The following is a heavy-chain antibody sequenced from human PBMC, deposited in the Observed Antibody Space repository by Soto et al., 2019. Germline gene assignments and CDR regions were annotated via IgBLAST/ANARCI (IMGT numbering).Heavy chain of an antibody. V-gene: IGHV1-8*01. D-gene: IGHD3-16*01. CDR1: GYSFTNND. CDR3: ARMETFGSLNWFDP. Sequence: WASVKVSCKASGYSFTNNDVSWVRQATGQGLEWMGWMNPGSGDTGYAQKFQGRVTMTGDISIATAYMELSSLRSDDTAIYYCARMETFGSLNWFDPWGQGTLVTVSS. CDR2: MNPGSGDT. J-gene: IGHJ5*02.